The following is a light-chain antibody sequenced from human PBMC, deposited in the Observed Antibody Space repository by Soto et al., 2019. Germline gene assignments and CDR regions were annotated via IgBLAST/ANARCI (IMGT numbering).Light chain of an antibody. J-gene: IGKJ1*01. CDR1: QSISSS. V-gene: IGKV3-15*01. Sequence: EVVITQSPATLSVSPGETATLSCRASQSISSSLAWYQQKPGQPPRLLIYAASTRATGVPARLSGSGSGTEFTLTISRLQSEDFAVYYCQQYYNWRPRFGQGTKVDIK. CDR3: QQYYNWRPR. CDR2: AAS.